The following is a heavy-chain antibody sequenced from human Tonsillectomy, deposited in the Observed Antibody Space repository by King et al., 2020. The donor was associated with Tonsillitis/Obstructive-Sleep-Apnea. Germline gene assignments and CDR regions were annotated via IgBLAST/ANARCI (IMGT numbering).Heavy chain of an antibody. CDR3: AGDMVLEAGGDAFDI. Sequence: VQLQESGPGLVKPSETLSLTCTVSGVSISSYYWSWIRQPPGKGLEWIGYIYYSGSTNYNPSLQSRVTISVDTSKNQFSLKLSSVTAADTAVYYCAGDMVLEAGGDAFDIWGQGKMVTVSS. CDR2: IYYSGST. CDR1: GVSISSYY. D-gene: IGHD2-8*01. V-gene: IGHV4-59*01. J-gene: IGHJ3*02.